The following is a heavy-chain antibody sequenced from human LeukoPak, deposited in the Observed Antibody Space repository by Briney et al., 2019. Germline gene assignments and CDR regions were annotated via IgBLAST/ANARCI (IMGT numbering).Heavy chain of an antibody. J-gene: IGHJ3*02. Sequence: SETLSLTCTVSGGSISSGSYYWGRIRQPPGKGLEWIGSLYYSGSTYYNPSLKSRVTISVDTSKNQFSLKLSSVTAADTALYYCARHSRVVAFDTFDIWGQGTMVTVSS. V-gene: IGHV4-39*01. D-gene: IGHD3-22*01. CDR2: LYYSGST. CDR3: ARHSRVVAFDTFDI. CDR1: GGSISSGSYY.